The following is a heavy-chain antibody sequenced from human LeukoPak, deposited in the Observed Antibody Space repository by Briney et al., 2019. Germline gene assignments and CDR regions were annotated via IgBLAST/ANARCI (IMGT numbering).Heavy chain of an antibody. J-gene: IGHJ4*02. V-gene: IGHV3-64*01. CDR2: ISSNGGST. CDR1: GFTFSSYA. CDR3: ARDRGRGYSYGLISDY. D-gene: IGHD5-18*01. Sequence: GGSLRLSCAASGFTFSSYAMHWVRQAPGKGLEYVSAISSNGGSTYYANSVKGRFTISRDNSKNTLYLQMGSLRAEDMAVYHCARDRGRGYSYGLISDYWGQGTLVTVPS.